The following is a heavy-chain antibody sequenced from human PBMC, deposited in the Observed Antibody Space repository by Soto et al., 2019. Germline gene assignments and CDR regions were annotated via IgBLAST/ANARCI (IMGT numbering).Heavy chain of an antibody. V-gene: IGHV4-4*02. Sequence: SETLSLTCAVSGGSISSSNWWSWVRQPPGKGLEWIGEIYHSGSTNYNPSLKSRVTISVDKSKNQFSLKLSSVTAADTAVYYCARRGYYYDSSGYYGYWGQGTLVTVSS. CDR2: IYHSGST. J-gene: IGHJ4*02. CDR3: ARRGYYYDSSGYYGY. CDR1: GGSISSSNW. D-gene: IGHD3-22*01.